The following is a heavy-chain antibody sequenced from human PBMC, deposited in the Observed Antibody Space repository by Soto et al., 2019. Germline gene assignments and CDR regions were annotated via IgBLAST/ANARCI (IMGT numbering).Heavy chain of an antibody. D-gene: IGHD4-17*01. J-gene: IGHJ4*02. V-gene: IGHV3-7*01. CDR3: ARDEGLTETTFRFDY. Sequence: EVQLVESGGGLVQPGGSPRVSCAASGFTFSSYWMSWVRQAPGKGLEWVANIKEDGSKTVYVDSVRGRFTISRDNAKNSVYLQMNSLRVEDTAVYYCARDEGLTETTFRFDYWGQGTLVTVSS. CDR1: GFTFSSYW. CDR2: IKEDGSKT.